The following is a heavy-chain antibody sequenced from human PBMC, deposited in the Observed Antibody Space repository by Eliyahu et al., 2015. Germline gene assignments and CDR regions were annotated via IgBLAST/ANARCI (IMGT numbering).Heavy chain of an antibody. J-gene: IGHJ4*02. D-gene: IGHD3-10*01. CDR3: ARDYYGSGSYYNGEVY. Sequence: QVQLVESGGGLVKPGGSLRLSCAASGFPFXXYYMSWIRQAPGEGLGWVSYISSSGSTIYYADSVKGRFTISRDNAKNSLYLQMNSLRAEDTAVYYCARDYYGSGSYYNGEVYWGQGTLVTVSS. V-gene: IGHV3-11*01. CDR1: GFPFXXYY. CDR2: ISSSGSTI.